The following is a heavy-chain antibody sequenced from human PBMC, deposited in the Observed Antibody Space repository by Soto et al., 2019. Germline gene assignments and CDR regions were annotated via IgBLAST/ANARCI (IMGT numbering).Heavy chain of an antibody. J-gene: IGHJ4*02. Sequence: EVRLVESGGGLVQPGGSLRLSCAASGFTFSSCWMHWVRQAPGKGLVWVSRINSDGSTTSYTDSVKGRFTISRDNAKNMLYLQMNSLRAEDTAVYYCARVGYGSGSYHFDYWGQGTLVTVSS. CDR1: GFTFSSCW. CDR3: ARVGYGSGSYHFDY. V-gene: IGHV3-74*01. CDR2: INSDGSTT. D-gene: IGHD3-10*01.